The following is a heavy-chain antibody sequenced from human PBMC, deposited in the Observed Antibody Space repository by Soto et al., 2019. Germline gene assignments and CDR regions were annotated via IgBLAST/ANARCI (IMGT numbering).Heavy chain of an antibody. D-gene: IGHD5-12*01. CDR3: ASGYSGYDTQRWGYYYYMDV. CDR1: GGSISSYY. Sequence: SETLSLTCTVSGGSISSYYWSWIRQPPGKGLEWIGYINYSGSTNYNPSLKSRGTITVATSKNQFSLKLSDVTAADTAVYYCASGYSGYDTQRWGYYYYMDVWGKGTTVTVSS. CDR2: INYSGST. V-gene: IGHV4-59*01. J-gene: IGHJ6*03.